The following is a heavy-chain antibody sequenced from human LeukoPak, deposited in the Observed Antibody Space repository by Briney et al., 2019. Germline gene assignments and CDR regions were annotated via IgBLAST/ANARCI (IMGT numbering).Heavy chain of an antibody. CDR1: GYTFTSYD. J-gene: IGHJ5*02. V-gene: IGHV1-8*01. CDR2: MNPDSGNT. CDR3: ARGVITMVRVFPVGWFDP. D-gene: IGHD3-10*01. Sequence: VASVKVSCKASGYTFTSYDVNWVRQATGQGLERMGWMNPDSGNTGYAQKFQGRVTMTRNTSINTAYMELSSLRSEDTAVYYCARGVITMVRVFPVGWFDPWGQGTLVTVSS.